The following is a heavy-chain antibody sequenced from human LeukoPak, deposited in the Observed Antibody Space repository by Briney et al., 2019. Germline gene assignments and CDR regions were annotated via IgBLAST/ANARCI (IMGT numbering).Heavy chain of an antibody. CDR3: ASYHYYGSGSYSRYYFDY. V-gene: IGHV4-59*08. J-gene: IGHJ4*02. CDR2: IYYSGST. CDR1: GGSITSYY. D-gene: IGHD3-10*01. Sequence: PSETLSLTCTVSGGSITSYYWSWIRQPPGKGLDWIGYIYYSGSTNYSPSLKSRVTISVDTSKNQFSLKLSSVTAADTAVYYCASYHYYGSGSYSRYYFDYWGQGAQVTVSS.